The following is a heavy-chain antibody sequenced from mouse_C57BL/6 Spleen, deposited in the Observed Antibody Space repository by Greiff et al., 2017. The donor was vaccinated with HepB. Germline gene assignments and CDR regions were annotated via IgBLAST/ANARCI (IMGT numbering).Heavy chain of an antibody. CDR2: ISDGGSYT. Sequence: EVQRVESGGGLVKPGGSLKLSCAASGFTFSSYAMSWVRQTPEKRLEWVATISDGGSYTYYPDNVKGRFTISRDNAKNHLYLQMSHLKSEDTAMYYCARRGGYGSSLFAYWGQGTLVTVSA. D-gene: IGHD1-1*01. CDR1: GFTFSSYA. V-gene: IGHV5-4*03. CDR3: ARRGGYGSSLFAY. J-gene: IGHJ3*01.